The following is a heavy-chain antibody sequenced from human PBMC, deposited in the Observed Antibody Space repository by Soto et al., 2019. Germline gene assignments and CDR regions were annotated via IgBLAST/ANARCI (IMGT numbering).Heavy chain of an antibody. Sequence: AVKPSCKDSGCSITGSAMHWVGPAPGQGKEWMGWINTNSGGTNYAQKFQGWVTMTRDTSISTAYMELSRLRSDDTAVYYCARGGSSTSCYNSSSWDYNYDVMDFWGQRTTVTGS. CDR1: GCSITGSA. J-gene: IGHJ6*02. D-gene: IGHD2-2*02. V-gene: IGHV1-2*04. CDR3: ARGGSSTSCYNSSSWDYNYDVMDF. CDR2: INTNSGGT.